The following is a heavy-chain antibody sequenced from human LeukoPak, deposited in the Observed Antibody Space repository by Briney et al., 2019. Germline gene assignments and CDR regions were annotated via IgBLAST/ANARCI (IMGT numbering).Heavy chain of an antibody. D-gene: IGHD6-13*01. CDR3: ARGSSSSWYRAFDY. CDR2: IYTSGST. J-gene: IGHJ4*02. CDR1: GGSISSSSYY. Sequence: SETLSLTCTVSGGSISSSSYYWGWIRQPAGKGLEWIGRIYTSGSTNYIPSLKSRVTMSVDTSKNQFSLKLSSVTAADTAVYYCARGSSSSWYRAFDYWGQGTLVTVSS. V-gene: IGHV4-61*02.